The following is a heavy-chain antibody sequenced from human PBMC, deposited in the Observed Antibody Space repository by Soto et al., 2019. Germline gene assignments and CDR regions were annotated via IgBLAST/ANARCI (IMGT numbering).Heavy chain of an antibody. Sequence: ASVKVSCKASGYTFTSYYMHWVRQAPGQGLEWMGIINPSGGSTSYAQKFQGRVTMTRDTSTSTVYMELSSLRSEDTAVYYCAATITMVRGVIMGPFDCWGQGTLVTVSS. CDR3: AATITMVRGVIMGPFDC. D-gene: IGHD3-10*01. V-gene: IGHV1-46*01. CDR2: INPSGGST. CDR1: GYTFTSYY. J-gene: IGHJ4*02.